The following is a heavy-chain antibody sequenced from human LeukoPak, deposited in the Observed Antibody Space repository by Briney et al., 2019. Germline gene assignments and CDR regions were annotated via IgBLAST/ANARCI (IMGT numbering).Heavy chain of an antibody. Sequence: PGGSLRLSCAASEFIVSSNYMSWVRQAPGKGLEWVSVIYSGHNTYYADSVKGRFTISRDNSKNTLYLQMNSLRAEDTAVYYCARAILGTYSGPDYPGPSDYYGMDVWGQGTTVTVSS. CDR3: ARAILGTYSGPDYPGPSDYYGMDV. D-gene: IGHD4/OR15-4a*01. CDR2: IYSGHNT. V-gene: IGHV3-66*01. J-gene: IGHJ6*02. CDR1: EFIVSSNY.